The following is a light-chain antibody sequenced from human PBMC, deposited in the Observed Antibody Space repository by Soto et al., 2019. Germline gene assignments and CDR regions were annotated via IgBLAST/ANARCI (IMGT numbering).Light chain of an antibody. CDR2: GAS. V-gene: IGKV3-20*01. CDR3: QQYHYSRFT. Sequence: EMVLPQSPPTLSLSPGDRAALSCRASQNVGTFLAWYQQRPGQVPRLLIYGASSRATGIPDRFSGSGSGTDFTLTISRLEPEDFAAYYCQQYHYSRFTFGQGTRLEIK. J-gene: IGKJ5*01. CDR1: QNVGTF.